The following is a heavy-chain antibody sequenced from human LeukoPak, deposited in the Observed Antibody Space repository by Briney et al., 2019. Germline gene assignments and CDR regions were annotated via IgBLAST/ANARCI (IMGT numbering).Heavy chain of an antibody. J-gene: IGHJ6*03. Sequence: SETLSLTCAVYGGSFSGYYWRWLRQPPEKGLEWIGEINHSGSTNYNPSLKSRHTISVDTYKNQFSLKLSSVPAADTAVYCCARGGGGDIGVVPAAHMDVWGKGTTVTVSS. D-gene: IGHD2-2*01. V-gene: IGHV4-34*01. CDR2: INHSGST. CDR1: GGSFSGYY. CDR3: ARGGGGDIGVVPAAHMDV.